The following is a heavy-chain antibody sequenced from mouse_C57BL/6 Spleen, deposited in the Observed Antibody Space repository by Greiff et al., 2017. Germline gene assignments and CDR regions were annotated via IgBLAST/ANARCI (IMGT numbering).Heavy chain of an antibody. D-gene: IGHD2-4*01. CDR3: TRDDYDYAFAY. CDR1: GFTFSSYA. Sequence: EVKLMESGAGLVKPGGSLKLSCAASGFTFSSYAMSWVRQTPEKRLEWVAYISSGGDYIYYADTVKGRFTISRDNARNTLYLQMSSLKSEDTAMYYCTRDDYDYAFAYWGQGTLVTVSA. CDR2: ISSGGDYI. V-gene: IGHV5-9-1*02. J-gene: IGHJ3*01.